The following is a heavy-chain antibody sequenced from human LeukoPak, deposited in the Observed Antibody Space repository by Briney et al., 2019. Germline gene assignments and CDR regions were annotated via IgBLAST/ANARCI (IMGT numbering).Heavy chain of an antibody. CDR3: ARDQWFGEPIGPYYFDY. Sequence: GGSLRLSCAASGFTFDDYGMSWVRQAPGEGLEWVSGINWNGGSTGYADSVKGRFTISRDSAKNSLYLQMNSLRAEDTALYYCARDQWFGEPIGPYYFDYWGQGTLVTVSS. J-gene: IGHJ4*02. V-gene: IGHV3-20*04. D-gene: IGHD3-10*01. CDR1: GFTFDDYG. CDR2: INWNGGST.